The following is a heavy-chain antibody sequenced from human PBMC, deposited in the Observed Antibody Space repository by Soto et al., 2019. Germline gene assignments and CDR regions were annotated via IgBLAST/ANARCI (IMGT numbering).Heavy chain of an antibody. V-gene: IGHV3-30*18. D-gene: IGHD5-18*01. Sequence: QVQLVESGGGVVQPGRSLRLSCAASGFTFSSYGMHWVRQAPGKGLEWVAVISYDGSNKYYADSVKGRFTISRDNSKNXLYLQMNSLRAEDTAVYDCAKDGKYSYYYYYGMDVWGQGTTVTVSS. CDR1: GFTFSSYG. CDR2: ISYDGSNK. CDR3: AKDGKYSYYYYYGMDV. J-gene: IGHJ6*02.